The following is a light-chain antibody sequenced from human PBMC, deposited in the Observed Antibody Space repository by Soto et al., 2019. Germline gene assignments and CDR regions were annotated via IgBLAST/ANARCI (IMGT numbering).Light chain of an antibody. V-gene: IGKV3-11*01. Sequence: EIVLTQSPATLSLSPGERATLSCRASQNINSYLAWYQQQPGQAPRLLIYATSNRATGIPARFSGSGSGTDFTLSISSLEPEDFAVYYCQQRSSWPFTFGPGTKVDIK. J-gene: IGKJ3*01. CDR2: ATS. CDR3: QQRSSWPFT. CDR1: QNINSY.